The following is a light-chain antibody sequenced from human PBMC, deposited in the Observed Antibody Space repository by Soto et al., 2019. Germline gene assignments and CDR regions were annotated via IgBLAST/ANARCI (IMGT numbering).Light chain of an antibody. CDR1: QGISSY. CDR2: GAS. J-gene: IGKJ5*01. Sequence: IQLTQSPSSLSASVGDRVPITCRASQGISSYLAWYQQKPGKAPKLLIYGASTLEGGVPFRFSGSGSGTDCTLTISSLQPEDFATYYCQQLNTYPITFGQGTRLEIK. V-gene: IGKV1-9*01. CDR3: QQLNTYPIT.